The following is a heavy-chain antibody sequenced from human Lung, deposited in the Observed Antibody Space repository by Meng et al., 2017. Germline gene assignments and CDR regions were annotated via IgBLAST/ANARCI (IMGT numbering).Heavy chain of an antibody. Sequence: QLQLQESGSGLVKPSQTLSLTCAVSGGSISSGGYSRSWIRQPPGKGLEWIGYISHSGSTYYNPSLKNRVTISVDRSKNQFSLRLTSVTAADTAVYSCARSGYCSGSSCYGSFDSWGQGTLVTVSS. CDR2: ISHSGST. J-gene: IGHJ4*02. V-gene: IGHV4-30-2*01. CDR1: GGSISSGGYS. D-gene: IGHD2-15*01. CDR3: ARSGYCSGSSCYGSFDS.